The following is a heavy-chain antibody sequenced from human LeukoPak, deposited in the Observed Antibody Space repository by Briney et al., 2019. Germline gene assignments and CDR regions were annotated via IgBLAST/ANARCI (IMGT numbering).Heavy chain of an antibody. CDR1: GGSISNGDHY. CDR2: IYYSGST. CDR3: ARGRGRDVWGSYRYTGAFDY. D-gene: IGHD3-16*02. J-gene: IGHJ4*02. V-gene: IGHV4-31*03. Sequence: PSETLSLTCTVSGGSISNGDHYWSWIRQHPGKGLEWIGHIYYSGSTYYNPSLKSRGIISVETSKNQFSLKLSSVTAADTAVYYCARGRGRDVWGSYRYTGAFDYWGQGTLVTVSS.